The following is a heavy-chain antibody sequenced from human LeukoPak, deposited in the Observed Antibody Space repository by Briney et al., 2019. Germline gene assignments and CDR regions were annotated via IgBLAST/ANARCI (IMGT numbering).Heavy chain of an antibody. V-gene: IGHV4-30-2*01. J-gene: IGHJ6*03. CDR1: GGSISSGGYY. Sequence: SETLSLTCTVSGGSISSGGYYWSWIRQPPGKGLEWIGYIYHSGSTYYNPSLKSRVTISVDRSKNQFSLKLSSVTAADTAAYYCARDLRTNWNFDYYYMDVWGKGTTVTVSS. D-gene: IGHD1-7*01. CDR3: ARDLRTNWNFDYYYMDV. CDR2: IYHSGST.